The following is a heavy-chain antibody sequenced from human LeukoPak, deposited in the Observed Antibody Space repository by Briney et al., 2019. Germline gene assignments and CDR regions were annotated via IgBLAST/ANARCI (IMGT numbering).Heavy chain of an antibody. Sequence: ASVKVSCKASGYTFTDYYIHWVRQAPGQGLEWMGWINPNSGGTNYAQKFQGRVTMTRDTSISTAYMELSRLRSDDTAVYYCARDWTRSGFDYWGQGTLVTVSS. V-gene: IGHV1-2*02. CDR1: GYTFTDYY. D-gene: IGHD3/OR15-3a*01. CDR3: ARDWTRSGFDY. J-gene: IGHJ4*02. CDR2: INPNSGGT.